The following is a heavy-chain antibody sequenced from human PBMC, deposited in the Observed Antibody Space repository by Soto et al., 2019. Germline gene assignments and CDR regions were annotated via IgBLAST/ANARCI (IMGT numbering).Heavy chain of an antibody. CDR3: ARTLPYYYDSSGKNWFDP. V-gene: IGHV1-69*13. CDR1: GGTFSSYA. Sequence: SVKVSCKASGGTFSSYAISWVRPAPGQGLEWMGGIIPIFGTANYAQKFQGRVTITADESTSTAYMELSSLRSEDTAVYYCARTLPYYYDSSGKNWFDPWGQGTLVTVSS. CDR2: IIPIFGTA. J-gene: IGHJ5*02. D-gene: IGHD3-22*01.